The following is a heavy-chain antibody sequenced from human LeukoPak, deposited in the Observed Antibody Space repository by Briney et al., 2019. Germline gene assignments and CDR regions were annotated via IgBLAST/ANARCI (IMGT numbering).Heavy chain of an antibody. D-gene: IGHD4-17*01. CDR2: IKQDGSEK. CDR1: GFTFSSYW. V-gene: IGHV3-7*03. Sequence: GGSLRLSCAASGFTFSSYWMTWVRQAPGKGLEWVANIKQDGSEKYYVDSVKGRFTISRDNAKNSLYLQMNSLRAEDTALYYCARVIAVGDYGDFYFDYWGQGTLVTVSS. CDR3: ARVIAVGDYGDFYFDY. J-gene: IGHJ4*02.